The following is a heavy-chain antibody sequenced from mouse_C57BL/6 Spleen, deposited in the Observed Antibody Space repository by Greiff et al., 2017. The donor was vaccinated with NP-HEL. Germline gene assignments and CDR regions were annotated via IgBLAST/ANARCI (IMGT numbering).Heavy chain of an antibody. CDR3: ARPGYYGSSSYYYAMDY. J-gene: IGHJ4*01. CDR1: GFTFSDYG. Sequence: DVKLVESGGGLVKPGGSLKLSCAASGFTFSDYGMHWVRQAPEKGLEWVAYISSGSSTIYYADTVKGRFTISRDNAKNTLFLQMTSLRSEDTAMYYCARPGYYGSSSYYYAMDYWGQGTSVTVSS. CDR2: ISSGSSTI. V-gene: IGHV5-17*01. D-gene: IGHD1-1*01.